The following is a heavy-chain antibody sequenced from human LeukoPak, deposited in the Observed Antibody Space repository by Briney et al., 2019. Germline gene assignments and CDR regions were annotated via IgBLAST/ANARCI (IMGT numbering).Heavy chain of an antibody. J-gene: IGHJ6*02. Sequence: GGSLRLSCAASGFTFDDYAMHWVRQASGKGLEWVSGISWNSGSIGYADSVKGRFTISRDNAKNSLYLQMNSLRAEDTALYYCAKDTLSRYCSGGSCPPSYYYYGMDVWGQGTTVTVSS. CDR3: AKDTLSRYCSGGSCPPSYYYYGMDV. CDR1: GFTFDDYA. V-gene: IGHV3-9*01. CDR2: ISWNSGSI. D-gene: IGHD2-15*01.